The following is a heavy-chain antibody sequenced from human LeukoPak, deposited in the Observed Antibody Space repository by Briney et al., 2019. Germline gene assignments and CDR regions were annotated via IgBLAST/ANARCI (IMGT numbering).Heavy chain of an antibody. CDR2: INSDGSST. CDR1: GFTFSSYW. CDR3: ALLAVTTHPDAFDI. V-gene: IGHV3-74*01. Sequence: LPGGSLRLSCAASGFTFSSYWMHWVRRAPGKGLVWVSRINSDGSSTSYADSVKGRFTISRDNAKNTLYLQMNSLRAEDTAVYYCALLAVTTHPDAFDIWGQGTMVTVSS. D-gene: IGHD4-17*01. J-gene: IGHJ3*02.